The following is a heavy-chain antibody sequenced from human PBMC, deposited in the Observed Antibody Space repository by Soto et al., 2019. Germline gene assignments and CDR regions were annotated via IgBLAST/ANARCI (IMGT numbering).Heavy chain of an antibody. V-gene: IGHV1-3*01. Sequence: ASVKVSCKASGYTFSSHATHWVRQAPGQRLEWMGWINGGNGDTNYAQKLQGRVTMTTDTSTSTAYMELRSLRSDDTAVYYCAVAADDNWFDPWGQGTLVPVSS. CDR1: GYTFSSHA. D-gene: IGHD6-13*01. CDR2: INGGNGDT. CDR3: AVAADDNWFDP. J-gene: IGHJ5*02.